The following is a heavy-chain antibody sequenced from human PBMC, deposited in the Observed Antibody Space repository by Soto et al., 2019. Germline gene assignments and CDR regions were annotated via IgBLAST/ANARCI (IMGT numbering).Heavy chain of an antibody. CDR2: IKQDGSEK. CDR3: ARVAYTYGWIYDY. Sequence: GSLRLSCAASGFTFSNYWMSWVRQAPGKGLQWVVNIKQDGSEKYYMDSVRGRFTVSRDNAKNSLYLQMNSLRAEDTAVYFCARVAYTYGWIYDYWGQGSLVTVSS. V-gene: IGHV3-7*01. CDR1: GFTFSNYW. J-gene: IGHJ4*01. D-gene: IGHD2-2*02.